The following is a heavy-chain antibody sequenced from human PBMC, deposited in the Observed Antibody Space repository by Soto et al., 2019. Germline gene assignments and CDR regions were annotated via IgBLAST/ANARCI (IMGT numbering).Heavy chain of an antibody. D-gene: IGHD4-4*01. V-gene: IGHV3-33*01. CDR1: GFTFSSYG. CDR2: IWYDGSNK. J-gene: IGHJ5*02. Sequence: GGSLRLSCAASGFTFSSYGMHWVRQAPGKGLEWVAVIWYDGSNKYYADSVKGRFTISRDNSKNTLYLQMNSLRAEDTAVYYCARDYSNYSYMGWTTNWFDPWGQGTLVTVSS. CDR3: ARDYSNYSYMGWTTNWFDP.